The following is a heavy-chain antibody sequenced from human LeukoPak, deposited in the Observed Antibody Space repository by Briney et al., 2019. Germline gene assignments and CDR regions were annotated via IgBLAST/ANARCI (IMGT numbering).Heavy chain of an antibody. CDR1: GFTFSSYA. CDR2: ISYDGNNK. J-gene: IGHJ5*02. V-gene: IGHV3-30*04. Sequence: PGRSLRLSCAASGFTFSSYAMHWVRQAPGKGLEWVAVISYDGNNKYYADSVKGRFTISRDNSKNTLYLQMNSLRAEDTAVYYCARDGRGQLERWGNWFDPWGQGTLVTVSS. D-gene: IGHD1-1*01. CDR3: ARDGRGQLERWGNWFDP.